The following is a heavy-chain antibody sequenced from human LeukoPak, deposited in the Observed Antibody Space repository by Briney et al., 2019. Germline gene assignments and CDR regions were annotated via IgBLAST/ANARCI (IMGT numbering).Heavy chain of an antibody. Sequence: GGSLRLSCAASGFTFSSYAMSWVRQAPGKGLEWVSAISGSGGSTYYADSVKGRFTISRDNSKNTLYPQMNSLRAEDTAVYYCAKDAGSGYSYGFFFDYWGQGTLVTVSS. CDR3: AKDAGSGYSYGFFFDY. CDR1: GFTFSSYA. J-gene: IGHJ4*02. V-gene: IGHV3-23*01. D-gene: IGHD5-18*01. CDR2: ISGSGGST.